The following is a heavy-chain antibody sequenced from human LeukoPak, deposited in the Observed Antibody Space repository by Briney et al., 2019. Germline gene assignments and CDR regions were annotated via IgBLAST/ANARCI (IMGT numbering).Heavy chain of an antibody. CDR2: ISYDGSNK. CDR1: GFTFSSYA. J-gene: IGHJ4*02. Sequence: GGSLGLSCAASGFTFSSYAMHWVRQAPGKGLEWVAVISYDGSNKYYADSVKGRFTISRDNSKNTLYLQMNSLRAEDTAVYYCARDLFSSIAAAGTLDYWGQGTLVTVSS. V-gene: IGHV3-30-3*01. D-gene: IGHD6-13*01. CDR3: ARDLFSSIAAAGTLDY.